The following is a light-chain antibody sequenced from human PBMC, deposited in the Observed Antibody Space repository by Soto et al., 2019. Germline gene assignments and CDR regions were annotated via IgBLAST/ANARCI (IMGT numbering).Light chain of an antibody. V-gene: IGKV1-9*01. Sequence: ELTQSPSSLSASVGDRVTITCRASQDISTYLAWYQQKPGKAPTLLIYATYTLQSGVPSRFSGGGLGTDFTLTINSLQPEDSATYYCQHLSPDPLLTCGGGT. CDR1: QDISTY. CDR2: ATY. CDR3: QHLSPDPLLT. J-gene: IGKJ4*01.